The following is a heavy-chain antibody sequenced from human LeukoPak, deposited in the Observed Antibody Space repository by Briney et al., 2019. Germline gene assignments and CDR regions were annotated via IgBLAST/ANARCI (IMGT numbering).Heavy chain of an antibody. V-gene: IGHV4-59*01. D-gene: IGHD2-2*01. J-gene: IGHJ3*02. CDR3: ARRRSSFLPISAFDI. CDR1: GGSISSYY. Sequence: SETLSLTCTVSGGSISSYYWSWIRQPPGKGLEWMGYIYYSGSTNYNPSLKSRVTISVDPSKNQFSLKLSSVDAADTAVYYCARRRSSFLPISAFDIWGQGTMVTVSS. CDR2: IYYSGST.